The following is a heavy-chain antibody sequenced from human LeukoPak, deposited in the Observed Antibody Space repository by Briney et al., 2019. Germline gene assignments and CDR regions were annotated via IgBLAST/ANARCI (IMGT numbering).Heavy chain of an antibody. Sequence: SETLSLTCAVYGGSFSGYYWSWIRQPPGKGLEWIGSIYYSGSTYYNPSLKSRVTISVDTSKNQFSLKLSSVTAADTAVYYCARVTSGYYLYYYYYYYMDVWGKGTTVTVSS. D-gene: IGHD3-22*01. V-gene: IGHV4-34*01. CDR1: GGSFSGYY. CDR3: ARVTSGYYLYYYYYYYMDV. J-gene: IGHJ6*03. CDR2: IYYSGST.